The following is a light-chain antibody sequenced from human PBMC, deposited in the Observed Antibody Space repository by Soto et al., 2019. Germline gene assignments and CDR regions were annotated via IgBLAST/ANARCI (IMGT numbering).Light chain of an antibody. Sequence: DIQVTQSPSSLSASLGDRVTITCRANQAMGVYLAWFQQQPGKVPKLLIYAASALQSGVPSRFSGSGSGTDFTLTISSLQPEDIATYYCQKYNSAPLTFGGGTKVDIK. CDR2: AAS. V-gene: IGKV1-27*01. CDR1: QAMGVY. J-gene: IGKJ4*01. CDR3: QKYNSAPLT.